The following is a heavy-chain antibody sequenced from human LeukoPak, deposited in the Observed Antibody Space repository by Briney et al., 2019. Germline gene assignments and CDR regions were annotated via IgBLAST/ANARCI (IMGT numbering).Heavy chain of an antibody. CDR3: ARDEIVVVTTGYYFDY. V-gene: IGHV1-18*01. D-gene: IGHD3-22*01. CDR2: IGAYNCNT. J-gene: IGHJ4*02. CDR1: GYTFTSYG. Sequence: ASVKVSCKASGYTFTSYGISWVRQAPAQGLEGMGWIGAYNCNTNYAQKLQGRVTMTTDTSTSTAYMELRSLRSDDTAVYYCARDEIVVVTTGYYFDYWGQGTLVTVSS.